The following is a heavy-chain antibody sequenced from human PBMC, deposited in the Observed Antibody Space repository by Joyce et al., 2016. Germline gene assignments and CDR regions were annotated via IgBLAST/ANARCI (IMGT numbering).Heavy chain of an antibody. CDR1: GASVSIGGYA. CDR3: ASGFNFKGRSFFDY. V-gene: IGHV4-30-2*01. D-gene: IGHD3-10*01. Sequence: QLQLQESGSGLVKPSQTLSLTCAVPGASVSIGGYAWSWIRQPPGKGLEWIGYIYHNESTYDNPSLKSRVTISVDRAKNQFSLKLASVTAADTAVYYCASGFNFKGRSFFDYWGQGALVTVSS. J-gene: IGHJ4*02. CDR2: IYHNEST.